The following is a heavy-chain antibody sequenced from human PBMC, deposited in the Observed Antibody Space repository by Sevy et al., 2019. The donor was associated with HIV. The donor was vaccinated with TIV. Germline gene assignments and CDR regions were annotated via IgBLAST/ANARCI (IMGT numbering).Heavy chain of an antibody. CDR2: TWYDGSMK. V-gene: IGHV3-30*02. D-gene: IGHD6-6*01. CDR3: ELGGAWESSSAFDH. CDR1: GFTFSDYA. J-gene: IGHJ4*02. Sequence: GGSLRLSCAASGFTFSDYAIHWVRPAPGKGLEWVAFTWYDGSMKDYGDSVKGRFTISRDNSKNTLYLQMNSLKPEDTAVYFCELGGAWESSSAFDHWGQGTLVTVSS.